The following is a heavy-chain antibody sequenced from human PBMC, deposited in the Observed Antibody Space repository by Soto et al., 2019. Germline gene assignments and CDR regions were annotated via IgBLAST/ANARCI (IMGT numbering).Heavy chain of an antibody. D-gene: IGHD5-18*01. J-gene: IGHJ6*02. V-gene: IGHV3-21*01. CDR2: ISSSSSYI. Sequence: EVQLVESGGGLVKPGGSLRLSCAASGFTFSSYSMNWVRQAPGKGLEWVSSISSSSSYIYYADSVKGRFTISRDNAKNSLSLQMNSVRAEDTAVYYCARARQLRPYCYYYYGMDVWGQGTTVTVSS. CDR3: ARARQLRPYCYYYYGMDV. CDR1: GFTFSSYS.